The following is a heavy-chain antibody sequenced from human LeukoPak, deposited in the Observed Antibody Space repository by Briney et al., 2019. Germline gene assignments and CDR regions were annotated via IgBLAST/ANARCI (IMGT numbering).Heavy chain of an antibody. Sequence: GGSLRLSCAASGFTFSSYWMSWVRQAPGKGLEWVANIKQDGSEKYYVDSVKGRFTISRDNAKNSLYLQMNSLRAEDTAVYYCARASYDSSGYDFDYWGQGTLVTVSS. J-gene: IGHJ4*02. CDR3: ARASYDSSGYDFDY. D-gene: IGHD3-22*01. V-gene: IGHV3-7*01. CDR1: GFTFSSYW. CDR2: IKQDGSEK.